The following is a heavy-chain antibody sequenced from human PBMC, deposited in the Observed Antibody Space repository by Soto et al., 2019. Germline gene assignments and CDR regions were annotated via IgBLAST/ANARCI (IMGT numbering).Heavy chain of an antibody. J-gene: IGHJ4*02. CDR2: ISAYNGNT. CDR1: GYTFTSYG. D-gene: IGHD3-10*01. CDR3: ARHLRRDHTIGFDY. Sequence: ASVKVSCKASGYTFTSYGISWVRQAPGQGLEWMGWISAYNGNTNYAQKFQGRVTITADESTSTAYMELSSLRSEDTAVYYCARHLRRDHTIGFDYWGQGTLVTVSS. V-gene: IGHV1-18*01.